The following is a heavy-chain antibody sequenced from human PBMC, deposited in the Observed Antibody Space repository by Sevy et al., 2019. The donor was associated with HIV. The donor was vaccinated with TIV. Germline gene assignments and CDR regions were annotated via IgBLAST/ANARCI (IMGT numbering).Heavy chain of an antibody. Sequence: GGYLRLSCAASGFTFDDYAMHWVRQAPGKGLEWVSGVSWNSASIGYAGAVRGRFTISRDNAKNSLSLQMNSLTSEDTAFYYCTKDLGATLVPGYCYDGTCWPRDGFDIWGHGTMVTVSS. J-gene: IGHJ3*02. CDR3: TKDLGATLVPGYCYDGTCWPRDGFDI. CDR1: GFTFDDYA. D-gene: IGHD2-15*01. CDR2: VSWNSASI. V-gene: IGHV3-9*01.